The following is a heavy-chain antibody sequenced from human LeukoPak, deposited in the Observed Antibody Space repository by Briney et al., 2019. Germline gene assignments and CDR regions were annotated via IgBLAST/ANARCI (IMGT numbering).Heavy chain of an antibody. CDR1: GFPFSTFP. Sequence: GGSLRLSCQASGFPFSTFPMSWVRQAPGKGLEWVANINRDGSERYYVDSVKGRFTISRDDAKSSLYLQMNSLRAEDTAVYYCARRNAMDVWGQGTTVTVSS. J-gene: IGHJ6*02. CDR3: ARRNAMDV. V-gene: IGHV3-7*03. CDR2: INRDGSER.